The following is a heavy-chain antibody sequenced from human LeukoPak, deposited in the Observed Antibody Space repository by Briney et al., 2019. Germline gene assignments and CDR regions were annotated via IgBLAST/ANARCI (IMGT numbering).Heavy chain of an antibody. CDR1: GFTFSSYS. J-gene: IGHJ6*03. V-gene: IGHV3-48*04. Sequence: GGSLRLSCAASGFTFSSYSMNWVRQAPGKGLEWVSYISSSSSTIYYADSVKGRFTISRDNAKNSLYLQMNSLRAEDTAVYYCARDSYYYCSSTSCYTRDYYMDVWGKGTTVTVSS. D-gene: IGHD2-2*02. CDR2: ISSSSSTI. CDR3: ARDSYYYCSSTSCYTRDYYMDV.